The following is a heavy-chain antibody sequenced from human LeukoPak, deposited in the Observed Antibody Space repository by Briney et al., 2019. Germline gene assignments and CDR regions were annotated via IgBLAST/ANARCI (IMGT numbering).Heavy chain of an antibody. Sequence: PSETLSLTCAVYGGSFSGYYWSWIRQPPGKGLEWIGEINHSGSTNYNPSLKSRVTISVDTSKNQFSLKLSSVTAADTAVYYCARGARTNTAMVGRVPPYYFDYWGQGTLVTVSS. J-gene: IGHJ4*02. V-gene: IGHV4-34*01. D-gene: IGHD5-18*01. CDR2: INHSGST. CDR3: ARGARTNTAMVGRVPPYYFDY. CDR1: GGSFSGYY.